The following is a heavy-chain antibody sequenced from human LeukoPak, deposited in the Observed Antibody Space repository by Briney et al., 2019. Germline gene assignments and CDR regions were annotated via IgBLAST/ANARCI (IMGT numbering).Heavy chain of an antibody. V-gene: IGHV4-61*02. CDR1: GGSISSGSYY. J-gene: IGHJ4*02. Sequence: SETLSLTCTVSGGSISSGSYYWSWIRQPAGKGLEWIGRIYTSGSTNYNPSLKSRVTISVDTSKNQFSLKLSSVTAADTAVYYCARDIPPHSNYPSWSQGTLVTVSS. CDR3: ARDIPPHSNYPS. D-gene: IGHD4-11*01. CDR2: IYTSGST.